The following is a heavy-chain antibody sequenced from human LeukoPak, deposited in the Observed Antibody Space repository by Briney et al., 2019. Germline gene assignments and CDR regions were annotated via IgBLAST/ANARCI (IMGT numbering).Heavy chain of an antibody. CDR3: ASDPHYYYYYMDV. Sequence: QPGGSLRLSCAASGFTFSSYSMNWVRQAPGKGLEWVSYISSSSSTIYYADSVKGRFTISRDNAKNSLYLQMNSLRAEDTAVYYCASDPHYYYYYMDVWGKGPRSPSP. J-gene: IGHJ6*03. V-gene: IGHV3-48*01. CDR2: ISSSSSTI. CDR1: GFTFSSYS.